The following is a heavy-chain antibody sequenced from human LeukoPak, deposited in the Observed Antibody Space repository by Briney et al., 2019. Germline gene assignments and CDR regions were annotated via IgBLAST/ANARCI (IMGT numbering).Heavy chain of an antibody. V-gene: IGHV3-23*01. CDR2: ISGSGGST. Sequence: PGGSLRLSCAASGFTFSSYAMSWVRQAPGKGLEWVSAISGSGGSTYYADSVKGRFTISRDNSKNTLYLQMNSLRAEDTAIYYCAKSSRGDSWFDPWGQGTLVTVSS. CDR1: GFTFSSYA. D-gene: IGHD3-10*01. J-gene: IGHJ5*02. CDR3: AKSSRGDSWFDP.